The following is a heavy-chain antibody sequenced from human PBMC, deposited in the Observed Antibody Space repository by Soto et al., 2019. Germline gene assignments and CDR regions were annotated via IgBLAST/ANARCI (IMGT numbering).Heavy chain of an antibody. V-gene: IGHV4-34*01. CDR3: ARAPKVSGSSQTRPDF. Sequence: PSETLSLTCSIYSGSFSGYYWSWIRQPPGKGLEWSGEISQSGNTNYRPSLTSRVSISIDTSKKQMPLNLASVSAAVTAVYYCARAPKVSGSSQTRPDFWGQGTLVTVSS. J-gene: IGHJ4*02. D-gene: IGHD6-6*01. CDR2: ISQSGNT. CDR1: SGSFSGYY.